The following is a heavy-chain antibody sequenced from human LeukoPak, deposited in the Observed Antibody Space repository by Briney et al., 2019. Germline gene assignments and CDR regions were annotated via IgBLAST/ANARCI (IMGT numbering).Heavy chain of an antibody. D-gene: IGHD7-27*01. J-gene: IGHJ4*02. CDR1: GFTFSSYS. CDR2: IRSSSSTI. CDR3: ARGNWGDYFDY. V-gene: IGHV3-48*02. Sequence: TGGSLRLSCAASGFTFSSYSMNWVRQAPGKGLEWVSYIRSSSSTIYYAGSVKGRFTISRDNAKNSLYLQMNSLRYEDTAVYYCARGNWGDYFDYWGQGTLVTVSS.